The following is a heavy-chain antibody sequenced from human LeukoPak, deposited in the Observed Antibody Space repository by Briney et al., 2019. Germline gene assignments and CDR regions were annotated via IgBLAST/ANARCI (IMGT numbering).Heavy chain of an antibody. CDR3: ARFYCSDGVCYIDY. J-gene: IGHJ4*02. V-gene: IGHV4-61*02. CDR2: VYTSGGT. D-gene: IGHD2-8*01. CDR1: GGSVSSGNYY. Sequence: SETLSLTCTVSGGSVSSGNYYWSWIRQPAGKGLEWIGRVYTSGGTNYIPSLKSRITISVDTSKNQFSLRLSSVTAADTAVYYCARFYCSDGVCYIDYWGQGTLVTASS.